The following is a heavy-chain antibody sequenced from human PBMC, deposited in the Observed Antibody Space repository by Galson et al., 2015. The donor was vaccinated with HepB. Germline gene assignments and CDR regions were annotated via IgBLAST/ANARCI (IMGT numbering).Heavy chain of an antibody. CDR2: ISYDGSNN. CDR1: GFTFSSYG. D-gene: IGHD6-13*01. Sequence: SLRLSCAASGFTFSSYGMHWVRQAPGKGLEWVAVISYDGSNNYYADSVKGRFTISRDNSKNTLYLQMNSLRAEDTAVYYCAKDRGIAAAGPEDYWGQGTLVTVSS. CDR3: AKDRGIAAAGPEDY. J-gene: IGHJ4*02. V-gene: IGHV3-30*18.